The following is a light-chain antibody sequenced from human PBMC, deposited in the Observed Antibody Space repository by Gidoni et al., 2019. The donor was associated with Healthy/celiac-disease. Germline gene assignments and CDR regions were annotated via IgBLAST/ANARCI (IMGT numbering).Light chain of an antibody. J-gene: IGKJ4*01. V-gene: IGKV4-1*01. CDR3: QQYYSIPLT. CDR1: QSVLYSSNNKNY. CDR2: WAS. Sequence: EIVMNQSPDSLAVSLGERATINCKSSQSVLYSSNNKNYLAWYQQKPGQPPKLLIYWASTRESGVPDRFSGSGSGTDFTLTISSLQAEDVAVYYCQQYYSIPLTFGGGTKVEIE.